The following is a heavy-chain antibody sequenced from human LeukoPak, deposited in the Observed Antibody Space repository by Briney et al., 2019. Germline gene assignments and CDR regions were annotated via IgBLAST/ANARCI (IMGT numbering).Heavy chain of an antibody. Sequence: GGSLRLSCAASGFTFSSYAMHWVRQAPGKGLEWVAVISYDGSNKYYADSVKGRFTISRDNSKNTLYLQMNSLRAEDTAVYYCARGTTNYYDSRDFELDYWGQGTLVTVSS. CDR3: ARGTTNYYDSRDFELDY. CDR2: ISYDGSNK. J-gene: IGHJ4*02. CDR1: GFTFSSYA. V-gene: IGHV3-30*04. D-gene: IGHD3-22*01.